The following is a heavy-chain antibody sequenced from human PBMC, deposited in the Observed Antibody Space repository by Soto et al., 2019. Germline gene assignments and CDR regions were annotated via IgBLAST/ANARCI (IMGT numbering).Heavy chain of an antibody. Sequence: ASVKVSCKASGYTFTSYAMHWVRQAPGQRLEWMGWINAGNGNTKYSQKFQGRVTITRDTSASTAYMELSSLRSEDTAVYYCARGIYSNYAYYYYYYMDVWGKGTTVTVSS. CDR3: ARGIYSNYAYYYYYYMDV. CDR1: GYTFTSYA. J-gene: IGHJ6*03. CDR2: INAGNGNT. V-gene: IGHV1-3*01. D-gene: IGHD4-4*01.